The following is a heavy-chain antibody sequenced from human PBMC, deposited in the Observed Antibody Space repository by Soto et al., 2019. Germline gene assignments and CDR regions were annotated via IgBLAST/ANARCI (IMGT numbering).Heavy chain of an antibody. CDR1: GGSISSYC. J-gene: IGHJ4*02. V-gene: IGHV4-59*01. CDR3: AVNRDGYNLYYFDY. D-gene: IGHD5-12*01. Sequence: SETLSLTCTVSGGSISSYCWSWIRQPPGKGLEWIGYIYYSGSTNYNPSLKSRVTISVDTSKNQFSLKLSSVTAADTAVYYCAVNRDGYNLYYFDYWGQGTLVTVS. CDR2: IYYSGST.